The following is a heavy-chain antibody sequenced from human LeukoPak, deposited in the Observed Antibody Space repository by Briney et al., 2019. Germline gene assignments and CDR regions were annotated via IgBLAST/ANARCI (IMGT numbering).Heavy chain of an antibody. CDR3: AKSGGYGLIDY. V-gene: IGHV4-34*01. CDR2: INHNEIT. Sequence: SETLSLTCAVYGGSFSGYYWTWLRQSPGKGLEWIGEINHNEITNYNPSLKSRVTISIDTSKNQFSLKLTSVTAADTAMYYCAKSGGYGLIDYWGQGTLVTVSS. J-gene: IGHJ4*02. D-gene: IGHD1-26*01. CDR1: GGSFSGYY.